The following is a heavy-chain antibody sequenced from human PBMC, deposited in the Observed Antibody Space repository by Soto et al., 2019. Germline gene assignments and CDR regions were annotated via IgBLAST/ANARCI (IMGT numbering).Heavy chain of an antibody. J-gene: IGHJ6*02. V-gene: IGHV3-23*01. Sequence: EVQLLESGGGLVQAGGSLRLSFVASGFTFSTHAMSWVRQVPGKGLEWVSTFSGSGGNIYYGESVKGRFTISRDDPKNRLYLDMNSRRVEDTAVYYCAKDPPWTVGPLAMDVWGQGTTVTVSS. CDR1: GFTFSTHA. CDR3: AKDPPWTVGPLAMDV. CDR2: FSGSGGNI. D-gene: IGHD2-2*01.